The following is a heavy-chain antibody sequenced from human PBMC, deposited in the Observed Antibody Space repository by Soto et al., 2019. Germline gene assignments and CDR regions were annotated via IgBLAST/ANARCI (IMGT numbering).Heavy chain of an antibody. CDR3: AKARSGWPLYDAFDI. Sequence: QVQLVQSGAEVKKPGASVKVSCKASGYTFTSYDINWVRQATGQGMEWMGWMNPNSGNTGYAQKFQGRVTMTMNTSRSTAYMELSSLRSEVTAVYYCAKARSGWPLYDAFDIWGQGTMVTVSS. CDR2: MNPNSGNT. D-gene: IGHD6-19*01. J-gene: IGHJ3*02. V-gene: IGHV1-8*01. CDR1: GYTFTSYD.